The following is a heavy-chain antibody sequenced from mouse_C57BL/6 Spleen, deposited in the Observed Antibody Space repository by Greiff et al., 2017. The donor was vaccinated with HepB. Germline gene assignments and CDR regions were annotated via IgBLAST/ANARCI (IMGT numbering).Heavy chain of an antibody. CDR3: ARRLDGSSYPFDY. CDR2: IDPSDSYT. Sequence: QVQLQQPGAELVMPGASVKLSCKASGYTFTSYWMHWVKQRPGQGLEWIGEIDPSDSYTNYNQKFKGKSTLTVDKSSSTAYMQLSSLTSEDSAVYYCARRLDGSSYPFDYWGQGTTLTVSS. J-gene: IGHJ2*01. D-gene: IGHD1-1*01. CDR1: GYTFTSYW. V-gene: IGHV1-69*01.